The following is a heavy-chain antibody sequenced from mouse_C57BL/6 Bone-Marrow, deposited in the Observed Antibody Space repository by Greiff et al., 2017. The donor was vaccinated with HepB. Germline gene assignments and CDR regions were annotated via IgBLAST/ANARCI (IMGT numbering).Heavy chain of an antibody. Sequence: QVQLQQPGAELVKPGASVKMSCKASGYTFTSYWITWVKQRPGQGLEWIGDIYPGSGSTNYNEKFKSKATLTVDTSSSTAYMQLSSLTSEDSAVYYCARSGYYASRGYFDVWGTGTTVTVSS. J-gene: IGHJ1*03. CDR3: ARSGYYASRGYFDV. CDR2: IYPGSGST. D-gene: IGHD1-1*01. V-gene: IGHV1-55*01. CDR1: GYTFTSYW.